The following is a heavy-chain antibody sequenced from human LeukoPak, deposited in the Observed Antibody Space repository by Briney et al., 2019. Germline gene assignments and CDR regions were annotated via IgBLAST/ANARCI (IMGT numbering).Heavy chain of an antibody. CDR2: FDPEDGET. D-gene: IGHD4/OR15-4a*01. CDR1: GYTLTELS. CDR3: ARANGLTTIDY. Sequence: ASVKVSCKVSGYTLTELSMHWVRQAPGKGLEWVGGFDPEDGETIYAQKFQGRVTITADKSTSTAYMELSSLRSEDTAVYYCARANGLTTIDYWGQGTLVTVSS. V-gene: IGHV1-24*01. J-gene: IGHJ4*02.